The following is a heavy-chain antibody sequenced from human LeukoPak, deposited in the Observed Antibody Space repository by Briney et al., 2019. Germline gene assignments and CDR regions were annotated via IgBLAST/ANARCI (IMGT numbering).Heavy chain of an antibody. D-gene: IGHD3-22*01. CDR1: GGSISSYC. CDR3: ARDLNYYDSSGYAGSPNWFDP. CDR2: IYTSGST. J-gene: IGHJ5*02. Sequence: SETLSLTCTVSGGSISSYCWSWIRQPAGKGLEWIGRIYTSGSTNYNPSLKSRVTMSVDTSKNQFSLKLSSVTAANTAVYYCARDLNYYDSSGYAGSPNWFDPWGQGTLVTVSS. V-gene: IGHV4-4*07.